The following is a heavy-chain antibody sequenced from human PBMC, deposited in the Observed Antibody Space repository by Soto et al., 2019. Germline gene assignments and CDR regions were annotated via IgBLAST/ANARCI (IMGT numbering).Heavy chain of an antibody. CDR3: ARVSGQQQLDLTVDY. D-gene: IGHD6-13*01. V-gene: IGHV4-4*02. Sequence: QVQLQESGPGLVKPSGTLSLTCAVSGGSISSSNWWSWVRQPPGKGLEWIGEIYHSGSTNYNPSLKTRVTISVDKSKNQFSLKLSSVTAADTAVYYCARVSGQQQLDLTVDYWGQGTLVTVSS. CDR2: IYHSGST. J-gene: IGHJ4*02. CDR1: GGSISSSNW.